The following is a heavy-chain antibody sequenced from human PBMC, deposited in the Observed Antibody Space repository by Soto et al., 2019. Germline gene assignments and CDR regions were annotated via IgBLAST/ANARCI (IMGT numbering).Heavy chain of an antibody. D-gene: IGHD6-13*01. V-gene: IGHV4-59*01. CDR1: GGSISSYY. J-gene: IGHJ4*01. Sequence: QVQLQESGPGLVKPSETLSLTCTVSGGSISSYYWSWIRQPPGRGLEWIGYIYYGGSGSTSYNPSLRRRVTISVHTSKNQFSLTLSSVTAADTAVYYCARDIAAADFDYWGHGTLVTVSS. CDR3: ARDIAAADFDY. CDR2: IYYGGSGST.